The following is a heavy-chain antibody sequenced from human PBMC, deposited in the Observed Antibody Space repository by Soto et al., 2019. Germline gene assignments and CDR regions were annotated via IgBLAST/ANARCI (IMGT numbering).Heavy chain of an antibody. CDR2: MNPNSGNT. V-gene: IGHV1-8*01. D-gene: IGHD3-10*01. J-gene: IGHJ6*02. Sequence: GASVKVSCKASGYTFTSYDINWVRQATGQGLEWMGWMNPNSGNTGYAQKFQGRVTMTRNTSISTAYMELSSLRSGDTAVYYCARGSITMVRVVMAVGDYFGMDVWGQGITVTVSS. CDR3: ARGSITMVRVVMAVGDYFGMDV. CDR1: GYTFTSYD.